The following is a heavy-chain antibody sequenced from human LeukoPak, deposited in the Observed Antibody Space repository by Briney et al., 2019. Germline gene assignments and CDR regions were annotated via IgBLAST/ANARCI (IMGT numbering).Heavy chain of an antibody. Sequence: ASVKLSCTASGYTFTSYDINWVRQATGQGLEWMGWMNPNSGNTGYAQKFQGRVTMTRNTSISTAYMELSSLRAEDTAVYYCAGGIQLWFDPWGQGTLVTVSS. CDR2: MNPNSGNT. CDR3: AGGIQLWFDP. D-gene: IGHD5-18*01. CDR1: GYTFTSYD. J-gene: IGHJ5*02. V-gene: IGHV1-8*01.